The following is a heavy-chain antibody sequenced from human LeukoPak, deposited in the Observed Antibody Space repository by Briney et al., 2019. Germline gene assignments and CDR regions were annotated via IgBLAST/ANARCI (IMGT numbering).Heavy chain of an antibody. D-gene: IGHD1/OR15-1a*01. CDR2: INHSGST. J-gene: IGHJ4*02. V-gene: IGHV4-34*01. CDR3: ARGLEHTRY. CDR1: GGSFSGYY. Sequence: SETLSLTCAVYGGSFSGYYWSWIRQPPGKGLEWIGEINHSGSTNYNSSLKSRVTISVDTSKNQFSLKLSSVTAADTAVYYCARGLEHTRYWGQGTLVTVSS.